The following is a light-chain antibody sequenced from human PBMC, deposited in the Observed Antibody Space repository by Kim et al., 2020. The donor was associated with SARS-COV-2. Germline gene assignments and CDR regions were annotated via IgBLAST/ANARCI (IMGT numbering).Light chain of an antibody. J-gene: IGLJ3*02. CDR1: SGHSSYI. V-gene: IGLV4-60*03. Sequence: SVKLTCTLSSGHSSYIIAWHQQQPGKAPRYLMKLEGSGTYYKGSGVPDRFSGSSSGADRYLTISNLQSEDEADYYCQTWDSNTRVFGGGTKLTV. CDR2: LEGSGTY. CDR3: QTWDSNTRV.